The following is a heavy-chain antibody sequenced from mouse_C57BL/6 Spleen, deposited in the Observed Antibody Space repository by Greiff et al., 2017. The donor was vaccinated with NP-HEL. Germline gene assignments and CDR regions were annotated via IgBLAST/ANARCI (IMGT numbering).Heavy chain of an antibody. D-gene: IGHD1-1*01. J-gene: IGHJ1*03. CDR3: ARGDTTVVENWYFDV. V-gene: IGHV1-53*01. Sequence: VQLQQSGTELVKPGASVKLSCKASGYTFTSYWMHWVKQRPGQGLEWIGNINPSNGGTNYNEKFKSKATLTVDKSSSTAYMQLSSLTSEDSAVYYCARGDTTVVENWYFDVWGTGTTVTVSS. CDR1: GYTFTSYW. CDR2: INPSNGGT.